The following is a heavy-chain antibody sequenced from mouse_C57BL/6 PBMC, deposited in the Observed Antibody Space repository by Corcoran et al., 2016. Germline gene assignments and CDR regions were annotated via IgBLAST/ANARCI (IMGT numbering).Heavy chain of an antibody. Sequence: QVTLKESGPGILQSSQTLSLTCSFSGFSLSTSGMGVSWIRQPSGKGLEWLAHIYWDDDKRYNPSLKSRLTISKDTSRNQVFLKITSVDTADTATYYCARVLLRSYWYFDVWGTGTTVTVSS. V-gene: IGHV8-12*01. CDR1: GFSLSTSGMG. D-gene: IGHD1-1*01. J-gene: IGHJ1*03. CDR2: IYWDDDK. CDR3: ARVLLRSYWYFDV.